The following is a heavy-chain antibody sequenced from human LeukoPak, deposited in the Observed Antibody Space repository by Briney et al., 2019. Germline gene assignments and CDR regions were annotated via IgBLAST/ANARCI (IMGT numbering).Heavy chain of an antibody. V-gene: IGHV1-2*02. CDR2: INPNSGGT. Sequence: ASVKVSCKASGYTFTGYYMHWVRQAPAQGLEWMGWINPNSGGTNHAQKCQRRDTMIRDTSISTAYMQRSRLRSDETAVYYWARGKSISWYAGHYWGQGTLVRVSS. CDR3: ARGKSISWYAGHY. CDR1: GYTFTGYY. J-gene: IGHJ4*02. D-gene: IGHD6-13*01.